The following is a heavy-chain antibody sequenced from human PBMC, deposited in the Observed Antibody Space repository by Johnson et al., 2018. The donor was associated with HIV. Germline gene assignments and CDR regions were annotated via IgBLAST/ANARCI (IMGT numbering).Heavy chain of an antibody. V-gene: IGHV3-13*01. D-gene: IGHD3-22*01. J-gene: IGHJ3*02. CDR1: GFTFSNYD. Sequence: VQLVESGGGLVQPGGSLRLSCAASGFTFSNYDMHWVRQATGKGLEWVSAIGTAGDTYYPGSVKGRFTISRDNAKNSLYLQLNSLRAEDTALYYCARLVSSSFTHAFDIWGQGTMVTVSS. CDR3: ARLVSSSFTHAFDI. CDR2: IGTAGDT.